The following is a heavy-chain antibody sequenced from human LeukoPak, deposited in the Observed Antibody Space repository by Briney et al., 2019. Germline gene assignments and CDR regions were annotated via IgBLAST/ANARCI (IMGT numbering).Heavy chain of an antibody. D-gene: IGHD5-24*01. CDR1: GYSISSGYY. V-gene: IGHV4-38-2*02. CDR3: ARGRRDGYNPFNY. Sequence: PSETLSLTCTVSGYSISSGYYWGWIRQPPGKGLGWIGSIYHSGSTYYNPSLKSRVTISVDTSKNQFSLKLSSVTAADTAVYYCARGRRDGYNPFNYWGQGTLATVSS. J-gene: IGHJ4*02. CDR2: IYHSGST.